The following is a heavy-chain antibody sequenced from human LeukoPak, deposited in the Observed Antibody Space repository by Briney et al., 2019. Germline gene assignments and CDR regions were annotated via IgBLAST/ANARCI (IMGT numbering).Heavy chain of an antibody. V-gene: IGHV4-30-2*01. Sequence: SETLSLTCTVSGGSTDSYYYWSWIRQPPGKGLEWIGYIYHSGSTYYNPSLKSRVTISVDRSKNQFSLKLSSVTAADTAVYYCARARDYGGNPYYFDYWGQGTLVTVSS. CDR2: IYHSGST. CDR1: GGSTDSYYY. J-gene: IGHJ4*02. D-gene: IGHD4-23*01. CDR3: ARARDYGGNPYYFDY.